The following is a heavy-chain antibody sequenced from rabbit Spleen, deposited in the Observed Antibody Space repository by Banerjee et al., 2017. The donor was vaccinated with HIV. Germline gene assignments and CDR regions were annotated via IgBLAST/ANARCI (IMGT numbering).Heavy chain of an antibody. D-gene: IGHD6-1*01. Sequence: QEQLTETGGGLVQPGGSLTLSCTASGVSFSGNSYMCWVRQAPGKGLEWIACIDTGSSGFTYFASWAKGRFTISKTSSTTVTLQMTSLTAADTATYFCASSEGFPYYTGYVYFDAFDPWGPGTLVTVS. CDR1: GVSFSGNSY. CDR2: IDTGSSGFT. V-gene: IGHV1S45*01. J-gene: IGHJ2*01. CDR3: ASSEGFPYYTGYVYFDAFDP.